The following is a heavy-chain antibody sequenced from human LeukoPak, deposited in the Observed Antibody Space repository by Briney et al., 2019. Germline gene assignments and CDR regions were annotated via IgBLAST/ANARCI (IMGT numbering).Heavy chain of an antibody. CDR2: IYYSGST. J-gene: IGHJ4*02. Sequence: SETLSLTCTVSGGSISSYYWSWIRQPPGKGLEWIGSIYYSGSTYYNPSLKSRVTISVDTSKNQFSLKLSSVTAADTAVYYCARRVKYYDSSGYLGRFDYWGQGTLVTVSS. CDR3: ARRVKYYDSSGYLGRFDY. D-gene: IGHD3-22*01. CDR1: GGSISSYY. V-gene: IGHV4-39*01.